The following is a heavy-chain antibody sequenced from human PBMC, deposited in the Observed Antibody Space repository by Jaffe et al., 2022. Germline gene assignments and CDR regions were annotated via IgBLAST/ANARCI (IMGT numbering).Heavy chain of an antibody. Sequence: QVQLVQSGAEVKKPGASVKVSCKASGYTFTSYDINWVRQATGQGLEWMGWMNPNSGNTGYAQKFQGRVTMTRNTSISTAYMELSSLRSEDTAVYYCARGPKDDFWSGYYGADYWGQGTLVTVSS. D-gene: IGHD3-3*01. V-gene: IGHV1-8*01. CDR2: MNPNSGNT. J-gene: IGHJ4*02. CDR1: GYTFTSYD. CDR3: ARGPKDDFWSGYYGADY.